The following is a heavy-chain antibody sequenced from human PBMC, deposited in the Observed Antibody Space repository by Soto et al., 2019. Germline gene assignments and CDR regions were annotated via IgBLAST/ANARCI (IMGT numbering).Heavy chain of an antibody. D-gene: IGHD2-21*02. J-gene: IGHJ6*02. CDR3: ARADCGGDCYWGGHYYYGMDV. CDR1: GFTFSSYA. CDR2: ISYDGSNK. Sequence: PGGSLRLSCAAPGFTFSSYAMHWVRQAPGKGLEWVAVISYDGSNKYYADSVKGRFTISRDNSKNTLYLQMNSLRAEDTAVYYCARADCGGDCYWGGHYYYGMDVWGQGTTVTVSS. V-gene: IGHV3-30-3*01.